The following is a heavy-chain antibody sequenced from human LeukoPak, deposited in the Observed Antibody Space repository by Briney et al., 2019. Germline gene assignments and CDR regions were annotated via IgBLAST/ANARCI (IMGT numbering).Heavy chain of an antibody. CDR3: ARAPHSCPSYR. V-gene: IGHV3-21*01. J-gene: IGHJ5*02. CDR2: ISSSSSYI. CDR1: GFTFSRYS. Sequence: GGSLRLSCAASGFTFSRYSMNWGRQAPGKWLEWVSSISSSSSYIYYADSVKGRFTISRDNAKNSLYLQMNSLRAEDTAVYYCARAPHSCPSYRWGQGTLVTVSS. D-gene: IGHD6-6*01.